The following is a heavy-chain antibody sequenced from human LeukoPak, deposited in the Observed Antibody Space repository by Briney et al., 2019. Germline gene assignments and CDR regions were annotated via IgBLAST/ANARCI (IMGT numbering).Heavy chain of an antibody. Sequence: GGSLRLSCAASGFTFSSYAMSWVRQAPGKGLEWVSAISGSGGSTYYADSVKGRFTISRDNSKNTLYLQMNSLRAEDTAVYYCATGIAAAGTPAEYFQHWGQGTLVTVSS. D-gene: IGHD6-13*01. CDR1: GFTFSSYA. J-gene: IGHJ1*01. V-gene: IGHV3-23*01. CDR3: ATGIAAAGTPAEYFQH. CDR2: ISGSGGST.